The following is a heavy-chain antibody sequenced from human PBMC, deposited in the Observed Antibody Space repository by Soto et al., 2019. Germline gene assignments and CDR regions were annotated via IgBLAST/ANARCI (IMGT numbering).Heavy chain of an antibody. CDR2: ISSSSQNI. J-gene: IGHJ6*02. CDR3: ARDLSGYESHYYGMDV. D-gene: IGHD5-12*01. V-gene: IGHV3-48*04. Sequence: PGGSLRLSCAASEFTFSTYAMNWVRQAPGKGLEWVSYISSSSQNIRYADSVKGRFTISRDNAKNSLYLQMNSLRAEDTAVYYCARDLSGYESHYYGMDVWGQGTTVTVSS. CDR1: EFTFSTYA.